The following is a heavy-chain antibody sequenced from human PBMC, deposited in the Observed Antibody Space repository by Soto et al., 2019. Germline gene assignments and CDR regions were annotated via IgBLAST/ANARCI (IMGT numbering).Heavy chain of an antibody. CDR1: GGSISSYY. CDR3: GRSDLYNNIWTGYYNVREVFGFDP. Sequence: SETLSLTCTVSGGSISSYYWSWIRQPPGKGLEWIGYIYYSGSTNYNPSLKSRVTISVDTSKNQFSLKLSSVTPADTAVYYCGRSDLYNNIWTGYYNVREVFGFDPGGRGPLFTFS. V-gene: IGHV4-59*01. CDR2: IYYSGST. D-gene: IGHD3-9*01. J-gene: IGHJ5*02.